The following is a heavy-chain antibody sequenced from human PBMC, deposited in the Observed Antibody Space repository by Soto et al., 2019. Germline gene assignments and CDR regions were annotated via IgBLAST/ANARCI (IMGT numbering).Heavy chain of an antibody. CDR3: ASPSPTVTTVPLIWYFDL. Sequence: EVQLVESGGGLVQPGGSLRLSCAASGFTFSSYWMHWVRQAPGKGLVWVSRINSDGSSTSYADSVKGRFTISRDNAKNTLYLQMNSLRAEDTAVYYCASPSPTVTTVPLIWYFDLCGRGTLVTVSS. CDR1: GFTFSSYW. J-gene: IGHJ2*01. CDR2: INSDGSST. D-gene: IGHD4-17*01. V-gene: IGHV3-74*01.